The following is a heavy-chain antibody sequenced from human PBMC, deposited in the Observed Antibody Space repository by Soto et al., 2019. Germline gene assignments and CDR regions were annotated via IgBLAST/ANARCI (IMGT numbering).Heavy chain of an antibody. CDR1: GGSISSYY. V-gene: IGHV4-4*07. Sequence: SETLSLTCTVSGGSISSYYWSWVRQPAGKGLEWIGRIYTSGSTNYNPSLKSRVTMSVDTSKNQFSLKLSSVTAADTAVYYCASMDGVLLWFGELFHDYWGQGTLVTVSS. D-gene: IGHD3-10*01. CDR3: ASMDGVLLWFGELFHDY. J-gene: IGHJ4*02. CDR2: IYTSGST.